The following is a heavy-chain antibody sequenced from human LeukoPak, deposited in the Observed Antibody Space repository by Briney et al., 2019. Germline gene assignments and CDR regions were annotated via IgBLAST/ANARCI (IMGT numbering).Heavy chain of an antibody. CDR1: GYTFTSYA. Sequence: ASVKVSCKASGYTFTSYAMHWVRQAPGQGLEWMGGIIPIFGTANYAQKFQGRVTITADESTSTAYMELSSLRSEDTAVYYCARRPRNDILTGTPSDYWGQGILVTVSS. D-gene: IGHD3-9*01. CDR3: ARRPRNDILTGTPSDY. CDR2: IIPIFGTA. V-gene: IGHV1-69*13. J-gene: IGHJ4*02.